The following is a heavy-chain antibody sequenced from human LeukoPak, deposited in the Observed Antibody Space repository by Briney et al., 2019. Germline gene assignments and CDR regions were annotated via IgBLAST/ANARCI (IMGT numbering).Heavy chain of an antibody. CDR2: IRPSGST. CDR1: GYTVTSYY. J-gene: IGHJ4*02. Sequence: ASVKVSCKASGYTVTSYYIHWVRQAPGQGLEYMGIIRPSGSTAYAQKFQGRVTTTRDTSTSAVYMELSSLRSEDTAVYYCAREGPETYNFDFWGRGTQVTVSS. D-gene: IGHD5-18*01. V-gene: IGHV1-46*01. CDR3: AREGPETYNFDF.